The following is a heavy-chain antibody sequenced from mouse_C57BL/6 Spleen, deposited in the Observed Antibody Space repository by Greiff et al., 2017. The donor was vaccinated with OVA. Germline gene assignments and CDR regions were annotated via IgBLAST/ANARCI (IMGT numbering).Heavy chain of an antibody. D-gene: IGHD1-1*01. J-gene: IGHJ1*03. V-gene: IGHV1-22*01. CDR1: GYTFTDYN. CDR2: INPNNGGT. CDR3: ARSGNYYGSRGDFDV. Sequence: EVKLQESGPELVKPGASVKMSCKASGYTFTDYNMHWVKQSHGKSLEWIGYINPNNGGTSYNQKFKGKATLTVNKSSSTAYMELRSLTSEDSAVYYCARSGNYYGSRGDFDVWGTGTTVTVSS.